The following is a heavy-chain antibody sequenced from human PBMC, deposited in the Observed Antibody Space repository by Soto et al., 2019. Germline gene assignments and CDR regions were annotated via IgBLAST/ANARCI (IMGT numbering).Heavy chain of an antibody. CDR3: ARGDSSGWLTGY. CDR2: IYHSGST. CDR1: GGSTSSSNW. Sequence: SETLSLTCAVSGGSTSSSNWWSWVRQPPGKGLEWIGEIYHSGSTNYNPSLKSRVTISVDKSKNKLSLKLSSVTAADTAVYYCARGDSSGWLTGYWGQGTLGTV. D-gene: IGHD6-19*01. V-gene: IGHV4-4*02. J-gene: IGHJ4*02.